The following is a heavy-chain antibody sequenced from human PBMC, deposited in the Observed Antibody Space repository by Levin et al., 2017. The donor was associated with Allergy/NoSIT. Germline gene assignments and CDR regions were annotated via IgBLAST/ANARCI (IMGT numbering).Heavy chain of an antibody. CDR1: GFTFTDYG. CDR3: AGERGVVADFRHFDY. Sequence: GGSLRLSCAASGFTFTDYGFNWVRQAPGKGLEWVSSINTYTGNTAYSGSVKGRFTISRDNARNSVYLQMNSLRVEDTAVYYCAGERGVVADFRHFDYSAREPWSPSPQ. D-gene: IGHD2-21*01. V-gene: IGHV3-21*01. J-gene: IGHJ4*02. CDR2: INTYTGNT.